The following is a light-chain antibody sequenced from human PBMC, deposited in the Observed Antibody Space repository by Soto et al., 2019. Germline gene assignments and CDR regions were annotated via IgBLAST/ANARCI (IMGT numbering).Light chain of an antibody. CDR1: QSVSSSY. V-gene: IGKV3-20*01. J-gene: IGKJ5*01. CDR3: QQYGSSIT. CDR2: GAS. Sequence: EIVLTQSPGTLSLSPGEIATLSCRASQSVSSSYLGWYQQKPGQAPRLLIYGASSRATGIPDRFSGSGSGTDFTLTISRLEPEDFAVYYCQQYGSSITFGQGTRLEIK.